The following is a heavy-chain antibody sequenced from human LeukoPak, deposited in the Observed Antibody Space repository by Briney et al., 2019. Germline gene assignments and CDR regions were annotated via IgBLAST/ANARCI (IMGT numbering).Heavy chain of an antibody. CDR3: ATGYSSTWYYFDY. CDR2: IYHSGST. J-gene: IGHJ4*02. V-gene: IGHV4-59*03. Sequence: SETLSLTCTVSGDSISSYYWSWIRQPPGKGLDWSGYIYHSGSTNHNTSLKSRVTSSADTSNSRSSLKLASVTAAATAVYYCATGYSSTWYYFDYWGQGTLVTVSS. D-gene: IGHD6-13*01. CDR1: GDSISSYY.